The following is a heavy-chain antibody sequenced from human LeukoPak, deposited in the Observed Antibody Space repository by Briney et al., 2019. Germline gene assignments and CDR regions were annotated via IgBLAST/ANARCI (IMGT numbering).Heavy chain of an antibody. J-gene: IGHJ4*02. D-gene: IGHD2-15*01. CDR2: ISDGVGSA. CDR1: GFTFSTYA. CDR3: AKDRRAYCSGGSCYYNFDY. V-gene: IGHV3-23*01. Sequence: GGSLRLSCEASGFTFSTYAMGWARQAPGKGLEWVSGISDGVGSAYYADSVKGRFTISRDNSKNTLYLQMNSLRAEDTAVYYCAKDRRAYCSGGSCYYNFDYWGQGTLVTVSS.